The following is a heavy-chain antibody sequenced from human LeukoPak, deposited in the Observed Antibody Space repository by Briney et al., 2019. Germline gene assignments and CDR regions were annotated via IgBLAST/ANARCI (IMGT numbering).Heavy chain of an antibody. CDR2: IIPIFGTA. Sequence: ASVKVSCKASGGTFSSYAISWVRQAPGQGLEWMGGIIPIFGTANYAQKFQGRVTITADESTSTAYMELSSLRSEDTAVYYCARGLRYYYDSSGYYYGDNWFDPWGQGTLATVSS. V-gene: IGHV1-69*13. CDR1: GGTFSSYA. D-gene: IGHD3-22*01. CDR3: ARGLRYYYDSSGYYYGDNWFDP. J-gene: IGHJ5*02.